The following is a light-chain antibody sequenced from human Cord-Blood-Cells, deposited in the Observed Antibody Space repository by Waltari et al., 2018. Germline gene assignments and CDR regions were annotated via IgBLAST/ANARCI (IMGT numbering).Light chain of an antibody. CDR3: SSYTSSSTWV. J-gene: IGLJ3*02. V-gene: IGLV2-14*01. CDR1: SSDVGGYNS. CDR2: DVS. Sequence: QSALTQPASVSGSPGQSITIPCTRTSSDVGGYNSVYWYQQHPGKAPKRIIYDVSNRPSGVSNRFSGSKSGNTASLTISGLQAEDEADYYCSSYTSSSTWVFGGGTKLTVL.